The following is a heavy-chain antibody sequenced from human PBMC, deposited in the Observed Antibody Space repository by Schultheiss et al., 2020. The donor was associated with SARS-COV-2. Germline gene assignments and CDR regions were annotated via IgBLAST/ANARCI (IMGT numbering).Heavy chain of an antibody. D-gene: IGHD4-23*01. Sequence: GGSLRLSCAASGFTFSSYAMSWVRQAPGKGLEWVSAISGSGGSTYYADSVKGRFTISRDNAKNSLYLQMNSLRAEDTAVYYCARAPTTVVTPDYWGQGTLVTVSS. CDR3: ARAPTTVVTPDY. CDR2: ISGSGGST. CDR1: GFTFSSYA. V-gene: IGHV3-23*01. J-gene: IGHJ4*02.